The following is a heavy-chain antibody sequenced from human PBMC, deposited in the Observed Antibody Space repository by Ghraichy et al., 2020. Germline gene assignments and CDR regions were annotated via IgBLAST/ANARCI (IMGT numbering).Heavy chain of an antibody. CDR3: ARASTSSSDFYF. CDR2: ISPNNGGT. CDR1: GYTFTAYY. V-gene: IGHV1-2*06. J-gene: IGHJ4*02. Sequence: ASVKVSCKASGYTFTAYYIHWVLQAPGQGLEWMGRISPNNGGTNYAQKFHDRFTLSTDTSINTAYMELSRLTSDDTAVYFCARASTSSSDFYFWGQGTLVTVSS. D-gene: IGHD6-6*01.